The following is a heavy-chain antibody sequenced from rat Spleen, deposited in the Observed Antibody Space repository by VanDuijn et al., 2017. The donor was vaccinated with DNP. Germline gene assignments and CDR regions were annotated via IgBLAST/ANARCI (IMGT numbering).Heavy chain of an antibody. J-gene: IGHJ2*01. CDR1: GFIFSNYW. CDR3: ATDSSSTVAFDY. Sequence: EVQLVESGGGLVQPGRSLKLSCVASGFIFSNYWMTWIRQAPTKGLEWVASISPSGGSTYYRDSVKGRFTISRDNAKSTLYLQMDSLRSEDTATYYCATDSSSTVAFDYWGQGVMVTVSS. V-gene: IGHV5-19*01. D-gene: IGHD1-1*01. CDR2: ISPSGGST.